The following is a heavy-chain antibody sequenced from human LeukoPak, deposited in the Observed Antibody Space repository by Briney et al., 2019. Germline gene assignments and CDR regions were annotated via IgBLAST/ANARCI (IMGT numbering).Heavy chain of an antibody. CDR3: ARDRGPYGDYADY. CDR2: IYYSGST. D-gene: IGHD4-17*01. J-gene: IGHJ4*02. Sequence: TSETLSLTCTVSGGSMRSYYWSWIRQPPGKGLEWIANIYYSGSTNYNPSLKSRVTISIDTSKNQFSLKLSSVTAADTAVYYCARDRGPYGDYADYWGQGTLVTVSS. V-gene: IGHV4-59*01. CDR1: GGSMRSYY.